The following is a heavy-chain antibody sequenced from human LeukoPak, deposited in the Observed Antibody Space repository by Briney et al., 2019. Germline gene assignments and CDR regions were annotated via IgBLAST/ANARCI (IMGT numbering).Heavy chain of an antibody. D-gene: IGHD3-10*01. Sequence: RTSETLSLTCTVSGGSISSYYWSWIRQPPGKALEWIGYIYYTGKTYYNPSLEGRVTILVDTSRNHFSVKLSSVTAADTAVYYCARSQNYYGSGDYWSQGTLVTVSS. J-gene: IGHJ4*02. CDR3: ARSQNYYGSGDY. CDR2: IYYTGKT. CDR1: GGSISSYY. V-gene: IGHV4-59*01.